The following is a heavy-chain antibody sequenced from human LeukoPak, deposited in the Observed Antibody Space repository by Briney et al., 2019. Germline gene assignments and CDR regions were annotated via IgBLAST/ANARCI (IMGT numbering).Heavy chain of an antibody. J-gene: IGHJ4*02. CDR3: ASPYSGYDYFDY. V-gene: IGHV3-7*01. CDR1: GFTFTNYW. Sequence: GGSLRLSCAASGFTFTNYWMSWVRQAPGKGLELVANIKQDRSEKYYVDSVKGRFTISRDNAENSLYLQMNSLRAEDTAVYYCASPYSGYDYFDYWGQGTLVTVSS. CDR2: IKQDRSEK. D-gene: IGHD5-12*01.